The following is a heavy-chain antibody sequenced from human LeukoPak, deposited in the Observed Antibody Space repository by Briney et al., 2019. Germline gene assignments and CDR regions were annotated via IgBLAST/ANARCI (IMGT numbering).Heavy chain of an antibody. CDR2: MNPNSGNT. CDR3: ARVNTYYFGSGVSRAFHM. CDR1: GYTFTSYD. J-gene: IGHJ3*02. V-gene: IGHV1-8*02. D-gene: IGHD3-10*01. Sequence: ASVKVSCKASGYTFTSYDINWVRQATGQGLEWMGWMNPNSGNTGYAQKFQGSVTMTRDTSTGTAYMELSSLKSEDTAVYYCARVNTYYFGSGVSRAFHMWGQGTIVTVSS.